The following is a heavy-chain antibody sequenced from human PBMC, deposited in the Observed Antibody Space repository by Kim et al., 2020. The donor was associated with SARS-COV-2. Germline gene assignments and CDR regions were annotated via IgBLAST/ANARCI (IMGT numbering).Heavy chain of an antibody. CDR1: GGSVSSSSYY. CDR2: ISYSGST. V-gene: IGHV4-39*01. CDR3: ARRNYYGSGTPRGLDY. J-gene: IGHJ4*02. Sequence: SETLSLTCTVSGGSVSSSSYYWGWIRQPPGKGLEWIGSISYSGSTYFNTSLKSRVTISVDTSKNQFSLKLSSVTAADTALYYCARRNYYGSGTPRGLDYWGQGTLVTVSS. D-gene: IGHD3-10*01.